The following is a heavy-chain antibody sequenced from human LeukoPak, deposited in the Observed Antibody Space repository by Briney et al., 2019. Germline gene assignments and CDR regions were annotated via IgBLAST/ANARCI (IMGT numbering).Heavy chain of an antibody. V-gene: IGHV3-30*02. D-gene: IGHD3-22*01. CDR3: AKEDGTVVVSTFGD. Sequence: GGSLRLSCAASGFNFRTYGMHWVRQAPGRGLEWVAFIQFDESSKNYADSVKGRFTISRDNTKNTVYLQVNSLRAEDTAVYYCAKEDGTVVVSTFGDWGQGTLVTVSS. J-gene: IGHJ4*02. CDR1: GFNFRTYG. CDR2: IQFDESSK.